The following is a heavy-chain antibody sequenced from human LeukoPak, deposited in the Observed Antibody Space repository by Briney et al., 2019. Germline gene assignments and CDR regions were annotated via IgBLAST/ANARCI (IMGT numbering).Heavy chain of an antibody. CDR3: ARGLVYDSSGYPT. V-gene: IGHV3-30*03. Sequence: PGGSLRLSCAASGFTFSSYGMHWVRQAPGKGLEWVAVISYDGSNKYYADSVKGRFTISRDNSKNTLYLQMNSLRAEDTAVYYCARGLVYDSSGYPTWGQGTLVTVSS. CDR2: ISYDGSNK. CDR1: GFTFSSYG. J-gene: IGHJ5*02. D-gene: IGHD3-22*01.